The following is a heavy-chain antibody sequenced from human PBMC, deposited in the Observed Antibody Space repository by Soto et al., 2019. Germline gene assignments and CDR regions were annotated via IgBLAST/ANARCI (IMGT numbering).Heavy chain of an antibody. D-gene: IGHD6-6*01. V-gene: IGHV3-23*01. CDR3: AKRSSSSTFDY. J-gene: IGHJ4*02. Sequence: DSVKGRFTISRDNSKNTLYLQMNGLRAEDTAVYYCAKRSSSSTFDYWGQGTLVTVSS.